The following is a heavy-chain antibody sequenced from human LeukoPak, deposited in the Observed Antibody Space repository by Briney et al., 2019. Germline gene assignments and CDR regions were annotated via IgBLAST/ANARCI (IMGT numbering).Heavy chain of an antibody. CDR2: ISNDGSNK. Sequence: PGGSLRLSCAASGFTFSSYEMNWVRQAPGKGLEWVAVISNDGSNKHYADSVKGRFTISRDNSKNTLYLQTNSLRAEDTAVYYCAKDLTGVNYCLDQWGQGTLVTVSS. V-gene: IGHV3-30*18. CDR3: AKDLTGVNYCLDQ. J-gene: IGHJ4*02. CDR1: GFTFSSYE. D-gene: IGHD1-7*01.